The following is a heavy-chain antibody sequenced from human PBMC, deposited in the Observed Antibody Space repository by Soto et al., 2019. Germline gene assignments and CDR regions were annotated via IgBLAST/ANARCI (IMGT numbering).Heavy chain of an antibody. D-gene: IGHD2-15*01. J-gene: IGHJ6*02. Sequence: EVQLVESGGGLVKPGGSLRLSCAASGFTFSNAWMNWVRQAPGKGLEWVGRIKSKTDGGTTDYAAPVKGRFTISRDDSKNTLYLQMNSLKTEDTAVYYCTTLGYCSGGSCRQGYYGMDVWGQGTTVTVSS. V-gene: IGHV3-15*07. CDR1: GFTFSNAW. CDR3: TTLGYCSGGSCRQGYYGMDV. CDR2: IKSKTDGGTT.